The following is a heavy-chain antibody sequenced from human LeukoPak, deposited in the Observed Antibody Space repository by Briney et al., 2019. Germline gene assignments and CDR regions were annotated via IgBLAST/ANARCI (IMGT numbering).Heavy chain of an antibody. CDR2: INHSGST. CDR3: ARHDFYDILTGYLTVFDY. J-gene: IGHJ4*02. CDR1: GGSFSAYY. Sequence: SETLSLTCAVHGGSFSAYYWSWIRQSPEKGLEWIGEINHSGSTNYNPSLKSRVTISVDTSKNQFSLKLSSVTAADTAVYYCARHDFYDILTGYLTVFDYWGQGTLVTVSS. D-gene: IGHD3-9*01. V-gene: IGHV4-34*01.